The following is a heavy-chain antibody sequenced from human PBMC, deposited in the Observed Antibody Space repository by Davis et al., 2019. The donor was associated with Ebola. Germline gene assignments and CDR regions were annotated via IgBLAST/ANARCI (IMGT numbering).Heavy chain of an antibody. V-gene: IGHV1-18*04. CDR2: ISGFNTNT. Sequence: ASVKVSCKSSGYTFTSYGLVWVRQASGLGLEWMGWISGFNTNTNFAQKFQGRVTVSKDTSTNTVYMDLRSLTSDDTAIYYCARAPNYDVLTGTSSYYFDYWGQGTLVTVSS. D-gene: IGHD3-9*01. J-gene: IGHJ4*02. CDR3: ARAPNYDVLTGTSSYYFDY. CDR1: GYTFTSYG.